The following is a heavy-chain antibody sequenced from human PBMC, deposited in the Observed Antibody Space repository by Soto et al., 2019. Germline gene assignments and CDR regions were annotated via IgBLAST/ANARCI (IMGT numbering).Heavy chain of an antibody. V-gene: IGHV3-11*05. D-gene: IGHD6-13*01. Sequence: GGSLRLSCAASGFTFSDYYMSWIRQAPGKGLEWVSYISSSSSYTNYADTVKGRFTISRDNAKNSLYLQMNTLRAEDTAIYYCAKVSSSWYAGFFDLWGQGTLVTVSS. J-gene: IGHJ4*02. CDR1: GFTFSDYY. CDR2: ISSSSSYT. CDR3: AKVSSSWYAGFFDL.